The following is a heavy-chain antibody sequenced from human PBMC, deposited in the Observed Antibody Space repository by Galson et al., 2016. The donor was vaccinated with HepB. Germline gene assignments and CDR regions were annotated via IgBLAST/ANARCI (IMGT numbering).Heavy chain of an antibody. J-gene: IGHJ4*02. D-gene: IGHD1-14*01. CDR1: GFNFRNYW. CDR2: INFEGGLI. V-gene: IGHV3-74*01. CDR3: ARPRYTESWYDY. Sequence: SLRLSCAASGFNFRNYWMHWVRQTPEKGLVWVSRINFEGGLITYADSVRARFTISRDNAKNTLYLHMNELRAEDTAVYYCARPRYTESWYDYWGQGTLVTVSS.